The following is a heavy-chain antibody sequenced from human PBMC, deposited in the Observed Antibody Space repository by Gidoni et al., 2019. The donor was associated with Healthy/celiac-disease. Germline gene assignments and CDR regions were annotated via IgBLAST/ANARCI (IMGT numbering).Heavy chain of an antibody. CDR2: ISSSSSYI. CDR1: FSSYR. V-gene: IGHV3-21*01. CDR3: ASVQVSEVTGY. D-gene: IGHD4-4*01. Sequence: FSSYRMNWVRQAPGEGLEWVSSISSSSSYIHYADSGKGRFTISRDNAKNSLYLQMNSLGADDTSVYYCASVQVSEVTGYWGQGTLVTVSS. J-gene: IGHJ4*02.